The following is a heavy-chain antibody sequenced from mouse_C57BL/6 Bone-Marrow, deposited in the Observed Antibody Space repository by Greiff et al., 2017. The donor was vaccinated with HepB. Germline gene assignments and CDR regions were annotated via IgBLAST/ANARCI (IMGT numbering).Heavy chain of an antibody. V-gene: IGHV1-62-2*01. J-gene: IGHJ2*01. D-gene: IGHD4-1*01. Sequence: VKLMESGAELVKPGASVKLSCKASGYTFTEYTIHWVKQRSGQGLEWIGWFYPGSGSIKYNEKFKDKATLTADKSSSTVYMELSRLTSEDSAVYFCARHEGANWASPFFDYWGQGTTLTVSS. CDR3: ARHEGANWASPFFDY. CDR1: GYTFTEYT. CDR2: FYPGSGSI.